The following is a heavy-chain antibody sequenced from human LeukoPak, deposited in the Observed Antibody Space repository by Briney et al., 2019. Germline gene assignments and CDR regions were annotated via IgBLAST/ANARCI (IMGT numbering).Heavy chain of an antibody. CDR3: VKPSGYSGYGYFFDY. V-gene: IGHV3-23*01. CDR2: ISGYGGST. Sequence: GGSLRLSCAASGFTFSSYAMSWVRQAPGKGLEWVSDISGYGGSTYCADSVKGRFTISRDNSKNTLYLQMNSLRAEDTAVYYCVKPSGYSGYGYFFDYWGQGTLVTVSS. CDR1: GFTFSSYA. J-gene: IGHJ4*02. D-gene: IGHD5-12*01.